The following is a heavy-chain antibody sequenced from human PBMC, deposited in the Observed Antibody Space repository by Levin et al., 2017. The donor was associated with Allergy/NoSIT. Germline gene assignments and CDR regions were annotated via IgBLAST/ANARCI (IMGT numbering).Heavy chain of an antibody. J-gene: IGHJ4*02. Sequence: GASVKVSCAASGFTFSDYYMSWIRQAPGKGLEWVSYISSSGSTIYYADSVKGRFTISRDNAKNSLYLQMNSLRAEDTAVYYCAREGIYDSSGYEGLWGQGTLVTVSS. CDR2: ISSSGSTI. CDR3: AREGIYDSSGYEGL. CDR1: GFTFSDYY. D-gene: IGHD3-22*01. V-gene: IGHV3-11*01.